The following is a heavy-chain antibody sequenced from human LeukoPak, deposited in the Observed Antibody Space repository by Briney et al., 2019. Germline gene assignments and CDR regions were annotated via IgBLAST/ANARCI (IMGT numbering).Heavy chain of an antibody. V-gene: IGHV1-18*04. CDR1: GYTFTSYG. CDR2: ISAYNGNT. D-gene: IGHD3-10*01. CDR3: ARGKMVRGVIITYNWFDP. J-gene: IGHJ5*02. Sequence: ASVTVSCKASGYTFTSYGISWVRQAPGQGLEWMGWISAYNGNTNYAQKLQGRVTMTTDTSTSTAYMELRSLRSDDTAVYYCARGKMVRGVIITYNWFDPWGQGTLVTVSS.